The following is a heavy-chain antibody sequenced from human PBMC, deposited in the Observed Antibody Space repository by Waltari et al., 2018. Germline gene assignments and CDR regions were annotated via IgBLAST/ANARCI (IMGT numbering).Heavy chain of an antibody. CDR3: ARARDEETAMVYFDH. CDR2: IYDAGST. J-gene: IGHJ4*02. CDR1: GFTVSSHH. V-gene: IGHV3-66*02. D-gene: IGHD5-18*01. Sequence: EVQLVESGGGLVHPGESLCLSCAASGFTVSSHHMSWVRQAPGKGLEWIALIYDAGSTYYPDSVRGRFTISRDYSKNTFHLQMNSLRVEDTAIYYCARARDEETAMVYFDHWGQGTLVSVSS.